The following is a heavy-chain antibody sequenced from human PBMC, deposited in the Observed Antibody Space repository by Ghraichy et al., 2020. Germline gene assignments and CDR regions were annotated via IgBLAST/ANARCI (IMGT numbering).Heavy chain of an antibody. CDR3: ARVEDIVVVPAAIQRIFDY. CDR1: GGSISSGGYY. D-gene: IGHD2-2*01. Sequence: SETLSLTCTVSGGSISSGGYYWSWIRQHPGKGLEWIGYISYSGTTYYNPSLKSRVTISVDTSKNQFSLKLSSVTAADTAVYYCARVEDIVVVPAAIQRIFDYWGQGTLVTVSS. V-gene: IGHV4-31*03. CDR2: ISYSGTT. J-gene: IGHJ4*02.